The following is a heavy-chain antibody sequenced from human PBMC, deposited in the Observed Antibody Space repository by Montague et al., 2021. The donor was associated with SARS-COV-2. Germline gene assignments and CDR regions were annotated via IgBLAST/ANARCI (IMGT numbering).Heavy chain of an antibody. J-gene: IGHJ5*02. Sequence: SETLSLTCAVYGESFSGFFWSWIRQPPGKGLEWIAEINDRGVTNYNYNPSLGSRVAISADTSKNQFSLKLRSVTAADTAVYYCARTVVVIAHNWFDPWGQGTLVTVSS. D-gene: IGHD2-21*01. V-gene: IGHV4-34*01. CDR1: GESFSGFF. CDR3: ARTVVVIAHNWFDP. CDR2: INDRGVTNY.